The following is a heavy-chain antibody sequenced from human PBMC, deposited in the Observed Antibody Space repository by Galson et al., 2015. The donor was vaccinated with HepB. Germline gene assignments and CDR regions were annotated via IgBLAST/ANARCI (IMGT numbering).Heavy chain of an antibody. CDR3: AKDRGHTIFGVVIGQDY. CDR2: ISYDGSNK. D-gene: IGHD3-3*01. J-gene: IGHJ4*02. CDR1: GFTFSSYG. Sequence: SLRLSCAASGFTFSSYGMHWVRQAPGKGLEWVAVISYDGSNKYYADSVKGRFTISRDNSKNTLYLQMNSLRAEDTAVYYCAKDRGHTIFGVVIGQDYWGQGTLVTVSS. V-gene: IGHV3-30*18.